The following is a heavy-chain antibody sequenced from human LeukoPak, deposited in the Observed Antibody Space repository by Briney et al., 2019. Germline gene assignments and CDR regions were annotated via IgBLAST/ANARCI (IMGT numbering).Heavy chain of an antibody. D-gene: IGHD2-15*01. CDR3: AKEDYSGGSCYSRALGAFDI. CDR1: GFTFSSYG. CDR2: ISYDGSNK. J-gene: IGHJ3*02. V-gene: IGHV3-30*18. Sequence: GGSLRLSCAASGFTFSSYGMHWVRQAPGKGLEWVAVISYDGSNKYYADSVKGRFTISRDNSKNTLYLQMNSLRAEDTAVYYCAKEDYSGGSCYSRALGAFDIWGQGTMVTVSS.